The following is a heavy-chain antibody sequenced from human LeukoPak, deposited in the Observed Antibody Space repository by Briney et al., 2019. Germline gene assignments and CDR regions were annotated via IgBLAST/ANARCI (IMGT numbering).Heavy chain of an antibody. CDR3: ARGDFHY. D-gene: IGHD5-24*01. CDR1: GGSITTSY. Sequence: SETLSLTCTVSGGSITTSYWSWVRQPPGKGLEWIGYIYHSGSTNYNYYFKSRVTISLDTSKNQVSLKLNSVTAADTAVYFCARGDFHYWGQGTPVTVSS. CDR2: IYHSGST. V-gene: IGHV4-59*01. J-gene: IGHJ4*02.